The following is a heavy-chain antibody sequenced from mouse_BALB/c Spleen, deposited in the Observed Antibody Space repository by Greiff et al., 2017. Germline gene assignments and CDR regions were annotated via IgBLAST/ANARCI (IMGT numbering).Heavy chain of an antibody. D-gene: IGHD2-1*01. CDR1: GFTFSDYY. V-gene: IGHV5-4*02. J-gene: IGHJ4*01. Sequence: EVKVVESGGGLVKPGGSLKLSCAASGFTFSDYYMYWVRQTPEKRLEWVATISDGGSYTYYPDSVKGRFTISRDNAKNNLYLQMSSLKSEDTAMYYCARHGNYPYYYAMDYWGQGTSVTVSS. CDR2: ISDGGSYT. CDR3: ARHGNYPYYYAMDY.